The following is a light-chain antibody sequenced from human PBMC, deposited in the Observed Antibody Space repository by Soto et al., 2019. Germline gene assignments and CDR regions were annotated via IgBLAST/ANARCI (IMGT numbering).Light chain of an antibody. J-gene: IGKJ2*01. CDR2: GAS. CDR3: QRYATSPHT. Sequence: EIVLTQSPGTLSLSPGESATLSCRASQSVSSSQVAWYQQKPGQAPRLLIYGASNRATGIPDRFSGVGSETDFTLTISRLEPEDFAVYYCQRYATSPHTFGQGTKLEIK. V-gene: IGKV3-20*01. CDR1: QSVSSSQ.